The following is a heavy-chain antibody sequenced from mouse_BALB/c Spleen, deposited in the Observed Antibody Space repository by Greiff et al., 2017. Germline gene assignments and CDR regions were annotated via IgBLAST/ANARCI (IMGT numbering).Heavy chain of an antibody. V-gene: IGHV1-5*01. CDR3: TRIGDGYYFDY. Sequence: VHVKQSGTVLARPGASVKMSCKASGYTFTSYWMHWVKQRPGQGLEWIGAIYPGNSDTSYNQKFKGKAKLTAVTSTSTAYMELSSLTNEDSAVYYCTRIGDGYYFDYWGQGTTLTVSS. CDR1: GYTFTSYW. J-gene: IGHJ2*01. CDR2: IYPGNSDT. D-gene: IGHD2-3*01.